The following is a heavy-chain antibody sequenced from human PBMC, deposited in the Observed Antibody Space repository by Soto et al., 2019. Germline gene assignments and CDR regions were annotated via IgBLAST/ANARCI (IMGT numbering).Heavy chain of an antibody. J-gene: IGHJ4*02. CDR1: GYTLTELS. V-gene: IGHV1-24*01. Sequence: ASVKVSCKVSGYTLTELSMHWVRQAPGKGLEWMGGFDPEDGETIYAQKFQGRVTMTEDTSTDTAYMELSSLRSEDTAVYYCATGPDYGGNSAQYYFDYWGQGTLVTVSP. CDR2: FDPEDGET. D-gene: IGHD4-17*01. CDR3: ATGPDYGGNSAQYYFDY.